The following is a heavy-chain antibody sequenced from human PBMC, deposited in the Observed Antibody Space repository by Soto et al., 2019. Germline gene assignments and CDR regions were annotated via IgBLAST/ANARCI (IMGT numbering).Heavy chain of an antibody. J-gene: IGHJ4*02. CDR3: ISHSPEDMIRT. CDR2: IRHKANSDAT. Sequence: PGGSLRLSCAPSAVTFSGSSVHWVRQASGKGLEWVGRIRHKANSDATAYAASVGGRFTISRDDSKNTAFRQRNSLNTEDTAVYYCISHSPEDMIRTWGQGTLVTVSS. D-gene: IGHD2-15*01. CDR1: AVTFSGSS. V-gene: IGHV3-73*01.